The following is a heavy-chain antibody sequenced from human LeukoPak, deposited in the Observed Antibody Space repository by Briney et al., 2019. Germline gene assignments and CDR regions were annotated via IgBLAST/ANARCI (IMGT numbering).Heavy chain of an antibody. Sequence: ASVKVSCKASGYTFTDYYIHWVRQAPGQGLEWMGWINCNSGGTIHAQKFQGRITMTSDTSINTAYMDLSRLRSDDTAVYYCARTRAIAVAPLGYWGQGTLVTVSS. J-gene: IGHJ4*02. CDR2: INCNSGGT. V-gene: IGHV1-2*02. D-gene: IGHD6-19*01. CDR1: GYTFTDYY. CDR3: ARTRAIAVAPLGY.